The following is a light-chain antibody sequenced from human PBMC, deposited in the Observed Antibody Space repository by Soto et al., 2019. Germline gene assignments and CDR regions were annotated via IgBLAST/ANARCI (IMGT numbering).Light chain of an antibody. J-gene: IGLJ3*02. CDR3: AAWDDSLSGWV. CDR2: RNN. Sequence: QSVLTQPPSASRTPGQRVTISCSGSSSNIGSNYVYWYQQLPGTAPKLLIYRNNQRPSGVPDRFSGSKSGTSASLAISGLRSEDEADYYCAAWDDSLSGWVFGGGTKLTV. V-gene: IGLV1-47*01. CDR1: SSNIGSNY.